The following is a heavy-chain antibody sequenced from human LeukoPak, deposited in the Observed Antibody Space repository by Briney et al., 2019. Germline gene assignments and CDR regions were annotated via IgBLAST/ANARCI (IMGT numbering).Heavy chain of an antibody. J-gene: IGHJ3*02. CDR2: INHSGST. Sequence: SETLSLTCAVYGGSFSGYYWSWIRQPPGKGLEWIGEINHSGSTNYNPSLKSRVTISVDTSKNQFSLKLSSVTAADTAVYYCARGDMVRGVIKNQDAFDIWGQGTMVTVSS. CDR3: ARGDMVRGVIKNQDAFDI. D-gene: IGHD3-10*01. CDR1: GGSFSGYY. V-gene: IGHV4-34*01.